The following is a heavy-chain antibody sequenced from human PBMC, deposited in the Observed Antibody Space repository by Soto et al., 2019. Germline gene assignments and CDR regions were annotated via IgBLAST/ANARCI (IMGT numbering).Heavy chain of an antibody. J-gene: IGHJ5*02. CDR3: ARDWGIAVAGGVDWFDP. V-gene: IGHV3-21*01. CDR1: GFTFSSYS. CDR2: ISSSSSYI. D-gene: IGHD6-19*01. Sequence: VQLVESGGGLVKPGGSLRLSCAASGFTFSSYSMNWVRQAPGKGLEWVSSISSSSSYIYYADSVKGRFTISRDNAKNSLYLQMNSLRAEDTAVYYCARDWGIAVAGGVDWFDPWGQGTLVTVSS.